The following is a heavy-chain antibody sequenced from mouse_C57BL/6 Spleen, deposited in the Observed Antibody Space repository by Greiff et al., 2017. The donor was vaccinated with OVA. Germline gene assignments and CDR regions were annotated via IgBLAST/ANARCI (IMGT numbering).Heavy chain of an antibody. D-gene: IGHD1-1*02. Sequence: QVQLQQSGAELVKPGASVKISCKASGYAFSSYWMNWVKQRPGKGLEWIGQIYPGDGDTNYNGKFKGKATLTADKSSSTAYMQLSSLTYEGTAVYLCASRGDWGVGVCDMGGWGEGTTVTVA. CDR2: IYPGDGDT. CDR3: ASRGDWGVGVCDMGG. CDR1: GYAFSSYW. J-gene: IGHJ1*01. V-gene: IGHV1-80*01.